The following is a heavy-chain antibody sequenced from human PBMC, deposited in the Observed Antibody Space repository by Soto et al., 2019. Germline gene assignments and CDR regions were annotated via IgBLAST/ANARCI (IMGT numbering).Heavy chain of an antibody. CDR3: ARADSGYNLGGDYYGMDV. D-gene: IGHD5-12*01. CDR2: IYYSGST. CDR1: GGSISSGDYY. Sequence: PSETLSLTCTVSGGSISSGDYYWSWIRQPPGKGLEWIGYIYYSGSTYYNPSLKSRVTISVDTSKTQFSLKLRSVTAADTAVYYCARADSGYNLGGDYYGMDVWGQGTTVTVSS. V-gene: IGHV4-30-4*01. J-gene: IGHJ6*02.